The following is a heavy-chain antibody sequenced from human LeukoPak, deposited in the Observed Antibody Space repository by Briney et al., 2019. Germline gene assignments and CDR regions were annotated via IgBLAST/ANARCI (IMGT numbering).Heavy chain of an antibody. D-gene: IGHD4-23*01. J-gene: IGHJ4*02. CDR1: GFTFSSYA. Sequence: GGSLGLSCAASGFTFSSYAMSWVRQAPGKGLEWVSAISGSGGSTYYADSVKGRFTISRDNSKNTLYLQMNSPRAEDTAVYYCAKDLRWPSFDYWGQGTLVTVSS. CDR3: AKDLRWPSFDY. CDR2: ISGSGGST. V-gene: IGHV3-23*01.